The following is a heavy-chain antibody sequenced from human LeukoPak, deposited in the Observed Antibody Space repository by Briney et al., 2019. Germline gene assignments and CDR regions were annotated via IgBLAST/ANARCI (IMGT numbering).Heavy chain of an antibody. V-gene: IGHV3-23*01. CDR1: GFTFVTYA. Sequence: GGSLRLSCAASGFTFVTYAMSRVRQAPRKGLEWVSAISAGGSTYYADSVKGRFTISRDNSKNTLYLQMNSLRAEDTAVYYCAKDLCGGSRYYFDYWGQGTLVTVSS. CDR3: AKDLCGGSRYYFDY. J-gene: IGHJ4*02. D-gene: IGHD2-15*01. CDR2: ISAGGST.